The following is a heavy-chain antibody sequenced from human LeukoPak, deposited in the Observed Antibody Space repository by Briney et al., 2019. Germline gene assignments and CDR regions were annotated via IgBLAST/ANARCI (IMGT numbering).Heavy chain of an antibody. CDR2: IYSDGST. Sequence: PGGSLRLSCAASGFTVSNNYMSWVRQAPGKGLEWVSVIYSDGSTYYADSMKGRFTISRDNSKNTLYLQMNGLRAEDTAVYYCAVKSSGTYYGNFDYWGQGTLVTVSS. D-gene: IGHD1-26*01. CDR3: AVKSSGTYYGNFDY. CDR1: GFTVSNNY. J-gene: IGHJ4*02. V-gene: IGHV3-66*01.